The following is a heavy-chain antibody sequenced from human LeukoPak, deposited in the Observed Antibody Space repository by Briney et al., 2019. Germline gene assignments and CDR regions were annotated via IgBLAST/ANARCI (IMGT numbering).Heavy chain of an antibody. CDR1: GFTLSSYG. CDR3: ARDGVILFALDY. Sequence: GGSLRLSCAASGFTLSSYGMHWVRQAPGKGLEWVAVIWYDGSNKYYADSVKGRFTISRDNSKNTLYLQMNSLRAEDTAVYYCARDGVILFALDYWGQGTLVTVSS. J-gene: IGHJ4*02. CDR2: IWYDGSNK. V-gene: IGHV3-33*01. D-gene: IGHD3-3*02.